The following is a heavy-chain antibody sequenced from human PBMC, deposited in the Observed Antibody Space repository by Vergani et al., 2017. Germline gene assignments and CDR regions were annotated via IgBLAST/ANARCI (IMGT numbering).Heavy chain of an antibody. D-gene: IGHD6-19*01. CDR3: AKDLAAVAEGFDY. Sequence: EVQLVESGGGLVQPGRSLRLSCAASGFTFDDYAMHWVRQAPGKGLEWVSGISWNSGSIGYADSVKGRFTISRDNAKKSLYLQMNSLRAEDTALYYCAKDLAAVAEGFDYGGEGTLVTVSS. CDR2: ISWNSGSI. V-gene: IGHV3-9*01. CDR1: GFTFDDYA. J-gene: IGHJ4*02.